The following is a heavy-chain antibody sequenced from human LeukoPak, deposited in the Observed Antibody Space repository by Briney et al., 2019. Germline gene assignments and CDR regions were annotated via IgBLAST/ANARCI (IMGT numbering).Heavy chain of an antibody. D-gene: IGHD3-9*01. Sequence: PGGSLRLSCAASGFTFSSYAMSWVRQAPGKGLEWVSAISGSGGSTYYADSVKGRFTISRDNSKNTLYRQMNSLRAEDTAVYYCAKEGHILTGYYSGNFDPWGQGTLVTVSS. V-gene: IGHV3-23*01. CDR1: GFTFSSYA. J-gene: IGHJ5*02. CDR2: ISGSGGST. CDR3: AKEGHILTGYYSGNFDP.